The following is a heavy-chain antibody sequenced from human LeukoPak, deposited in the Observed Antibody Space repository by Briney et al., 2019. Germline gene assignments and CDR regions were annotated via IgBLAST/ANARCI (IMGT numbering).Heavy chain of an antibody. CDR3: TTDSLLWFGEAFDI. Sequence: GGSLRLSCAASGFTFSNAWMSWVRQAPGKGLGWVGRIKSKTDGGTTDYAAPVKGRFTISRDDSKNTLYLQMNSLKAEDTAVYYCTTDSLLWFGEAFDIWGQGTMVTVSS. V-gene: IGHV3-15*01. D-gene: IGHD3-10*01. CDR1: GFTFSNAW. J-gene: IGHJ3*02. CDR2: IKSKTDGGTT.